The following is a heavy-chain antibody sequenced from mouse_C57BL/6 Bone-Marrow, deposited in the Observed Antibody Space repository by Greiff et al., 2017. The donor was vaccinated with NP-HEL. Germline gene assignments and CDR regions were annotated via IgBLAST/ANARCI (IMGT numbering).Heavy chain of an antibody. D-gene: IGHD2-3*01. CDR3: ARAHDGYYPAWFAY. J-gene: IGHJ3*01. V-gene: IGHV1-82*01. Sequence: QVQLKQSGPELVKPGASVKISCKASGYAFSSSWMNWVKQRPGKGLEWIGRIYPGDGDTNYNGKFKGKATLTADKSSSTAYMQLSSLTSEDSAVYFCARAHDGYYPAWFAYWGQGTLVTVSA. CDR1: GYAFSSSW. CDR2: IYPGDGDT.